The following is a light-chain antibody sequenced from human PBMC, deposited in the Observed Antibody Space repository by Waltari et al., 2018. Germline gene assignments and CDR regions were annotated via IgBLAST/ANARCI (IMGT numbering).Light chain of an antibody. J-gene: IGLJ3*02. V-gene: IGLV4-69*01. Sequence: QLVLTQSPSASASLGASVKLTCTLSSGHSSNIIASLQQQPEKGPGYLMKVNSDGSHSKGDEIPDRFSGSSSGAERYLTISTVQSEDEADYYCQTGGHGTWVFGGGTKLTVL. CDR2: VNSDGSH. CDR1: SGHSSNI. CDR3: QTGGHGTWV.